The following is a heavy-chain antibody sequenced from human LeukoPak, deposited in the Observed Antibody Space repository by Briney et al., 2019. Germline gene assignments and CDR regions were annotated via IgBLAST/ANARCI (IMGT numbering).Heavy chain of an antibody. CDR1: EFTFSNYA. V-gene: IGHV3-30-3*01. D-gene: IGHD1-26*01. Sequence: GGSLRLSCAASEFTFSNYAIHWVRQVPGKGLEWVAVISSDGTNKYYADSVKGRFTISRDNSKNTLYLQMNSLRGEDTAVYYCARDNGSPNRRDFDYWGQGTLVTVSS. CDR2: ISSDGTNK. J-gene: IGHJ4*02. CDR3: ARDNGSPNRRDFDY.